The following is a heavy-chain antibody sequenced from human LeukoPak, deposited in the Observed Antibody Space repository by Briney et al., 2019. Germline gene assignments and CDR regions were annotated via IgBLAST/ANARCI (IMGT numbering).Heavy chain of an antibody. CDR1: GFTFSSYA. V-gene: IGHV3-23*01. Sequence: GGSLRLSCAASGFTFSSYAMSWVRQAPGKGLEWVSAISGSGGSTYYADSVKGRFTISRDNSKNTLYLQMNSLRAEDTAVYYCAKGASTACYYYYYMDVWGKGTTVTVSS. CDR3: AKGASTACYYYYYMDV. CDR2: ISGSGGST. J-gene: IGHJ6*03.